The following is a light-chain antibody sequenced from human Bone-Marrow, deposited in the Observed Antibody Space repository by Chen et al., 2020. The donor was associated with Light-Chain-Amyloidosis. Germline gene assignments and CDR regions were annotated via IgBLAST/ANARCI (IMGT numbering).Light chain of an antibody. CDR1: NIGSTS. CDR3: QVWDRSSDRPV. J-gene: IGLJ3*02. V-gene: IGLV3-21*02. Sequence: SYVLTQSSSVSGAPGQTATIACGGNNIGSTSVHWYQQTPGQAPLLVVYDDSDRPSGIPERLSGSNSGNMATLTISRVEAGDEADYYCQVWDRSSDRPVFGGGTKLTVL. CDR2: DDS.